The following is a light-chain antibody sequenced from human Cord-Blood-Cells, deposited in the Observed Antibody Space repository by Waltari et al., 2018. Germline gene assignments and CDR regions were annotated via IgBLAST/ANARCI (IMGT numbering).Light chain of an antibody. V-gene: IGLV2-23*01. J-gene: IGLJ3*02. Sequence: QSALTQPASVSGSPGQSITISCTGTRSDVGSYNLVSWYQQYTGKAPKLMIYEGSKRPSGVSNRFSGSKSGNTASLTISGLQAEDEADYYCCSYAGSSTWVFGGGTKLTVL. CDR3: CSYAGSSTWV. CDR2: EGS. CDR1: RSDVGSYNL.